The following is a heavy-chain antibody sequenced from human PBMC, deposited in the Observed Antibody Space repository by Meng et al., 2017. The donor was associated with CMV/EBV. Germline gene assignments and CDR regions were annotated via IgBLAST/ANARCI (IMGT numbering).Heavy chain of an antibody. CDR1: GGPVSSGSCY. Sequence: SETLSLTCTVSGGPVSSGSCYWSWIRQPPGKGLEWIGYIYYSGSTNYNPSLKGRVTISVDTSKNQFSLKLSSVTAADTAVYYSARGDCSSTNCLSSWFDPWGQGTLVTVSS. D-gene: IGHD2-2*01. CDR3: ARGDCSSTNCLSSWFDP. V-gene: IGHV4-61*01. J-gene: IGHJ5*02. CDR2: IYYSGST.